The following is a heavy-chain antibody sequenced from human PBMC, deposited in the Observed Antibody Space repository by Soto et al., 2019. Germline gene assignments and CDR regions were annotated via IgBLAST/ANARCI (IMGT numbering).Heavy chain of an antibody. Sequence: QVQLVESGGGVVQPGRSLRLSCAASRFSFSTYAIHWVRQAPGKGLEWVAGISYDGGNEYYADSVKGRFTISRDNSKSTLYLKMNRLGTDDTAVYYCARDRSGSHEIDASLDIWGRGTMVTVSS. CDR3: ARDRSGSHEIDASLDI. CDR1: RFSFSTYA. J-gene: IGHJ3*02. V-gene: IGHV3-30-3*01. CDR2: ISYDGGNE. D-gene: IGHD1-26*01.